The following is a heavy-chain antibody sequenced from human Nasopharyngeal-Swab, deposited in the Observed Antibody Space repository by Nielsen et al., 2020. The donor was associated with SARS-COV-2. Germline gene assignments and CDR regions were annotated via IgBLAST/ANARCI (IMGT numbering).Heavy chain of an antibody. CDR2: INPNSGGT. D-gene: IGHD3-22*01. CDR1: GYTFTGYY. CDR3: ARAPLYPDSSCPPPFDY. V-gene: IGHV1-2*06. Sequence: ASVKVSCKASGYTFTGYYMHWVRQAPGQGLEWMGRINPNSGGTNYAQKFQGRVTMTRDTSISTAYVELSRLRSDDTAVYYCARAPLYPDSSCPPPFDYWGQGTLVTVSS. J-gene: IGHJ4*02.